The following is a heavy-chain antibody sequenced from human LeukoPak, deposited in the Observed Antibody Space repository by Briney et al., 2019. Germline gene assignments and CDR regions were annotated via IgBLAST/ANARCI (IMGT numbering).Heavy chain of an antibody. CDR1: GFTVSSNY. V-gene: IGHV3-53*01. CDR3: APGGIPPNYYYGMDV. J-gene: IGHJ6*02. D-gene: IGHD1-14*01. CDR2: IYSGGST. Sequence: GGSLRLSCAASGFTVSSNYMSWVRQAPGKGLEWVSVIYSGGSTYYADSVKGRFTISRDNSKNTLYLQMNSLRAEDTAVYYCAPGGIPPNYYYGMDVWGQGTTVTVSS.